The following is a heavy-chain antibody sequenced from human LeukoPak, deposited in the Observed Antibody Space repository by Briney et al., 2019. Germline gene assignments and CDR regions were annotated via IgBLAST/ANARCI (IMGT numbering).Heavy chain of an antibody. D-gene: IGHD3-9*01. CDR1: GYSFTSYW. Sequence: KVGESLKISCKGSGYSFTSYWIGRVRQMPGKGLEWMGIIYPGDSDTRYSPSFQGLVTISADKSISTAYLQWSSLKASDTAMYYCARRDILTGSFDYWGQGTLVTVSS. V-gene: IGHV5-51*01. CDR3: ARRDILTGSFDY. CDR2: IYPGDSDT. J-gene: IGHJ4*02.